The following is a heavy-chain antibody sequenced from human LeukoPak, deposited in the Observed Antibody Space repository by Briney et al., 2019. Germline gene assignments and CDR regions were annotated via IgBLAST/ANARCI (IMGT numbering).Heavy chain of an antibody. CDR1: GGSISSGSYY. V-gene: IGHV4-61*02. CDR3: ARGGDYGDYEGY. D-gene: IGHD4-17*01. CDR2: IYTSGST. J-gene: IGHJ4*02. Sequence: SETLSLTCTVSGGSISSGSYYWNWTRQPAGKGLEWIGRIYTSGSTNYNPSLKSRVTISVDTSKNQFSLKLSSVTAADTAVYYCARGGDYGDYEGYWGQGTLVTVSS.